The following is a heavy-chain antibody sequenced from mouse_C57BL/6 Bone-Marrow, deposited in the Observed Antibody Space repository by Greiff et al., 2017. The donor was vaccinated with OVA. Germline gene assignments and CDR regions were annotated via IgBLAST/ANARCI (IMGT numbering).Heavy chain of an antibody. Sequence: VQLQQSGAELARPGASVKLSCKASGYTFTSYGISWVKQRTGQGLEWIGEIFPRSGNTYYNEKFKGKATLTSDKSSSTAYMELHSLTSEDSAVYFCARGGHITTDYCDYWGQGTTLTVSS. CDR2: IFPRSGNT. D-gene: IGHD1-1*01. J-gene: IGHJ2*01. CDR3: ARGGHITTDYCDY. V-gene: IGHV1-81*01. CDR1: GYTFTSYG.